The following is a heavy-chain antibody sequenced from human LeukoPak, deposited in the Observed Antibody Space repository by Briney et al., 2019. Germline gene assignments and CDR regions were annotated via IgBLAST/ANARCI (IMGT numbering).Heavy chain of an antibody. Sequence: GGSLRLSCAASGFTFDDYAMHWVRQAPGKGLEWVSGISWDSGSIGYADSVKGRFTISRDNAKNSLYLQMNSLRAEDTALYYCAKDMGYDILTGYPGYWGQGTLVTVSS. D-gene: IGHD3-9*01. CDR3: AKDMGYDILTGYPGY. J-gene: IGHJ4*02. CDR2: ISWDSGSI. V-gene: IGHV3-9*01. CDR1: GFTFDDYA.